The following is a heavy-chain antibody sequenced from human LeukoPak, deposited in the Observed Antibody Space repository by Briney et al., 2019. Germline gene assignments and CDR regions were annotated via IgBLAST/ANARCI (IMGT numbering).Heavy chain of an antibody. J-gene: IGHJ4*02. Sequence: SETLSLTCIVSGDSISSSRYYWGWIRQPPGKGLEWTGNIYYSGSTFYIPSLKSRVTISVDTSKNQFSLKLSSVTAADTAVYYCARGRIAAAGTRFRYFDYWGQGTLVTVSS. CDR2: IYYSGST. D-gene: IGHD6-13*01. CDR3: ARGRIAAAGTRFRYFDY. CDR1: GDSISSSRYY. V-gene: IGHV4-39*07.